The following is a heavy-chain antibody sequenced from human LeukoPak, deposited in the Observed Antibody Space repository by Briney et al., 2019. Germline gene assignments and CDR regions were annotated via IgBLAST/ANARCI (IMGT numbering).Heavy chain of an antibody. CDR1: GGSISSGGYY. J-gene: IGHJ3*02. CDR3: ARDDVRAEGAFDI. D-gene: IGHD3-10*01. V-gene: IGHV4-31*03. Sequence: ASQTLSLTCTVSGGSISSGGYYWSWIRQHPGKGLEWIGYIYYSGSTYYNPSLKSRVTISVDTSKNQFSLKLSSVTAADTAVYYCARDDVRAEGAFDIWAQGTMVTVS. CDR2: IYYSGST.